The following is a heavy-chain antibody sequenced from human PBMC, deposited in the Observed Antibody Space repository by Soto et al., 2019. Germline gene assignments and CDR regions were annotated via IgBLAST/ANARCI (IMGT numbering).Heavy chain of an antibody. CDR1: GFTFRTYA. CDR3: AKDAGSTEYFFAS. J-gene: IGHJ4*02. CDR2: ISHDGSNT. V-gene: IGHV3-30*18. Sequence: QVQVVESGGGVVQPGRSLRLSCAASGFTFRTYAMHWVRQAPDKGLEWVAVISHDGSNTDYGDPVKGRFTMSSDNSKSTLSLQMSSLRPEDTGVYYCAKDAGSTEYFFASWGQGTLVSV.